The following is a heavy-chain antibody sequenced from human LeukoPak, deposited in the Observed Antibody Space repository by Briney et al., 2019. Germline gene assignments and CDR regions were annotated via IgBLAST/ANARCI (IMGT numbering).Heavy chain of an antibody. CDR2: IIPIFGTA. CDR1: GGTFSSYA. J-gene: IGHJ3*02. V-gene: IGHV1-69*13. D-gene: IGHD5-24*01. CDR3: ARGFGGVATTAYGALDI. Sequence: SVKVSCKASGGTFSSYAISWVRQAPGRGLEWMGGIIPIFGTANYAQKFQGRVTITADESTSTAYMELSSLRSEDTAVYYCARGFGGVATTAYGALDIWGQGTMVTVSS.